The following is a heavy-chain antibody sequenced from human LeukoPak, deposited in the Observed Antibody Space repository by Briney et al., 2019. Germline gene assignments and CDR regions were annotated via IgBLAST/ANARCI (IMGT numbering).Heavy chain of an antibody. V-gene: IGHV3-53*01. D-gene: IGHD6-13*01. CDR3: APRTAAAGSSGN. Sequence: GGSLRLSCVVSGFTVSSNYMSWVRQAPGKGLEWVSVLYSGGNTYHADSVKGRFTISRDNSKNTLYLQMNSLRAEDTAVYYCAPRTAAAGSSGNWGQGTLVTVSS. CDR2: LYSGGNT. J-gene: IGHJ4*02. CDR1: GFTVSSNY.